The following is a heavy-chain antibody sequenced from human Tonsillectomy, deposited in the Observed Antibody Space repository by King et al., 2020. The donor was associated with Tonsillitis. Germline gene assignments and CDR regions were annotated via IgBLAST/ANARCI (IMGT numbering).Heavy chain of an antibody. CDR3: ARDATPISMVRGVIFEGYFDY. CDR2: MSYGGSNK. Sequence: QVQLVESGGGVVQPGRSLRLSCPASGFTFSNYAIHWVRQAPGKGLEWVAVMSYGGSNKYYADSVKGRFTISRDNSKNTLYLQMNSLRPEDTAVYYCARDATPISMVRGVIFEGYFDYWGQGTLVTVSS. V-gene: IGHV3-30-3*01. CDR1: GFTFSNYA. D-gene: IGHD3-10*01. J-gene: IGHJ4*02.